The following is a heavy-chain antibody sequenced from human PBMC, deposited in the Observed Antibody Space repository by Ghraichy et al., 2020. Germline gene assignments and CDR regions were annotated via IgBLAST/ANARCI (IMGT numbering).Heavy chain of an antibody. CDR2: IFYSGTA. V-gene: IGHV4-39*02. Sequence: SETLSLTCTVSGGSITTSSYYWGWIRQSPGKGLEWIGSIFYSGTAQYNPSLKSRVTISVDTSKNQFSLKLTSVTASDTAFYYCATEFSSSSIVFDPWGQGTLVIVSS. D-gene: IGHD6-6*01. CDR3: ATEFSSSSIVFDP. J-gene: IGHJ5*02. CDR1: GGSITTSSYY.